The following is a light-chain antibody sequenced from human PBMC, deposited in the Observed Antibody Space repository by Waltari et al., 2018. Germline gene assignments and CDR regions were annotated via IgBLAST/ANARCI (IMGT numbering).Light chain of an antibody. CDR1: TSTFGSYPL. V-gene: IGLV2-23*01. J-gene: IGLJ3*02. CDR2: EGT. CDR3: CSYAGNTVWV. Sequence: QSALTQPASVSGSPGQSITISCTGTTSTFGSYPLVSWYQQHPDKAPKLMVYEGTKRPPGISTRFSGAKSGNTASLTISGLQAEDEADYYCCSYAGNTVWVFGGGTKLTVL.